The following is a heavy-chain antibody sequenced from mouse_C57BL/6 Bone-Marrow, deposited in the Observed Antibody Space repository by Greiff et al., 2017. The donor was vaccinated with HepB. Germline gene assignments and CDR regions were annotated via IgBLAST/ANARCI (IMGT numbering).Heavy chain of an antibody. CDR3: AREPSPYWYFDV. CDR1: GYSITSGYY. Sequence: EVKLQESGPGLVKPSQSLSLTCSVTGYSITSGYYWNWIRQFPGNKLEWMGYISYDGSNNYNPSLKNRISITRDTSKNQFFLKLNSVTTEDTATYYCAREPSPYWYFDVWGTGTTVTVSS. CDR2: ISYDGSN. J-gene: IGHJ1*03. V-gene: IGHV3-6*01.